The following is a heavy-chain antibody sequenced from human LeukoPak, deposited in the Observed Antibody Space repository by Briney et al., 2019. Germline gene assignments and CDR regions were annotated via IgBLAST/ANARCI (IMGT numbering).Heavy chain of an antibody. CDR1: GFTFSNHG. CDR3: AKDRSFFQYRHLGLFDY. Sequence: PGGSLRLSCAASGFTFSNHGMHWVRQAPGKGLEWVAVLSYDGINKYYSDSVKGRFTISRDNSKNTLYLQMNSLRADDTALYYCAKDRSFFQYRHLGLFDYWGQGTLVTVSS. CDR2: LSYDGINK. V-gene: IGHV3-30*18. D-gene: IGHD1-14*01. J-gene: IGHJ4*02.